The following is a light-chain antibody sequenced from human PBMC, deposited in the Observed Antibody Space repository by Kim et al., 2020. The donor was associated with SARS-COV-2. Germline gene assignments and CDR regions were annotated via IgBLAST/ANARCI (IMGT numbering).Light chain of an antibody. V-gene: IGLV1-44*01. CDR3: AAWDDSLSGPV. CDR2: SNN. CDR1: SSNVGINT. Sequence: ELTQPPSASGTPGQRVTISCSGGSSNVGINTVNWFQQLPGTAPKLLIYSNNQRPSGVPDRFSGSKSGTSASLAISGLQSEDEADYYCAAWDDSLSGPVFGGGTQLTVL. J-gene: IGLJ3*02.